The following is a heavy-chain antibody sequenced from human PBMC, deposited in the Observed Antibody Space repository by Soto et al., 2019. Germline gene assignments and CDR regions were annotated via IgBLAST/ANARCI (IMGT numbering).Heavy chain of an antibody. CDR1: GYTFTSYA. J-gene: IGHJ4*02. D-gene: IGHD4-17*01. CDR3: ERGAGYGDYLFDY. V-gene: IGHV1-3*01. CDR2: INAGNGNT. Sequence: ASVKVSCKASGYTFTSYAMHWVRQAPGQRLEWMGWINAGNGNTKYSQKFQGRVTITRDTSASTAYMELSSLRSEDTAVYYCERGAGYGDYLFDYWGQGTLVTVSS.